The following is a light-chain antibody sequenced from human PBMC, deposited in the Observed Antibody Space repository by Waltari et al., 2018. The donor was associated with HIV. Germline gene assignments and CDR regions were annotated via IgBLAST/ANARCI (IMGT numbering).Light chain of an antibody. CDR2: AVT. J-gene: IGLJ1*01. CDR3: CSYAGTGTYV. CDR1: SSDVASYNL. V-gene: IGLV2-23*02. Sequence: QSALTQPASVSGSPGQSIPISCTATSSDVASYNLASWYQQHPGKAPKVMIYAVTKRPSGVSNRFSGSKSDNTASLTISGLQAEDEADYYCCSYAGTGTYVFGTGTKVTVL.